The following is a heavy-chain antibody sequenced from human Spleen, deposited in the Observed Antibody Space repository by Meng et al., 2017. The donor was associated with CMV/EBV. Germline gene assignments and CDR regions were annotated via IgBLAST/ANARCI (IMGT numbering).Heavy chain of an antibody. D-gene: IGHD5-18*01. CDR3: AKDPRMVTAGEDY. CDR2: IGTSSTI. J-gene: IGHJ4*02. V-gene: IGHV3-69-1*01. CDR1: GFSFSDYY. Sequence: GGSLRLSCAASGFSFSDYYMKWARQAPGKGLELVSSIGTSSTIDYADSVKGRFTISRDNAKNSLFLQMNSLRAEDTAVYYCAKDPRMVTAGEDYWGQGTLVTVSS.